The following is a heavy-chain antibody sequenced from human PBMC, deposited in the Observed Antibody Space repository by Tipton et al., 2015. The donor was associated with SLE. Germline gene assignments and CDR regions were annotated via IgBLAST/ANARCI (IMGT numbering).Heavy chain of an antibody. J-gene: IGHJ4*02. D-gene: IGHD3-16*01. CDR3: ARDMGGPFDH. CDR1: GGSISNYY. CDR2: INHRGGT. V-gene: IGHV4-34*01. Sequence: TLSLTCTVSGGSISNYYWSWVRQTPGKGLEWIGEINHRGGTNLNPSLESRVSVSKDTSKNQFSLKLTSVTAADTAVYYCARDMGGPFDHWGQGTLVTVSS.